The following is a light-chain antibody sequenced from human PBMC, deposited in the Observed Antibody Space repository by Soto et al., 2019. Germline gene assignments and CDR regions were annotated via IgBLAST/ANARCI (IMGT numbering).Light chain of an antibody. CDR3: SSYTSSTTRV. CDR2: XXX. Sequence: QSALTQPASVSGSPGQSITISCTGTSSDVGDYNYVSWYQQHPGKAPKLMIYXXXXXXXXXXXXXXGSKSGSTASLTISGXXXXXXXXYYCSSYTSSTTRVFGTGTKLTVL. J-gene: IGLJ1*01. V-gene: IGLV2-14*01. CDR1: SSDVGDYNY.